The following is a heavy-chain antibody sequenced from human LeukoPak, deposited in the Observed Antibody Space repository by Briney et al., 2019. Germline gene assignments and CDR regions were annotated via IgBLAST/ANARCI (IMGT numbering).Heavy chain of an antibody. J-gene: IGHJ3*02. D-gene: IGHD5-18*01. V-gene: IGHV1-2*06. CDR2: INPNSGGT. CDR3: AYGYSYGYNRAAFDI. CDR1: GYTFTGYY. Sequence: GASVKVSCKASGYTFTGYYMHWVRQAPGQGLEWMGRINPNSGGTNYAQKFQGRVTITRDTSISTAYMELSRLRSDDTAVYYCAYGYSYGYNRAAFDIWGQGTMVTVSS.